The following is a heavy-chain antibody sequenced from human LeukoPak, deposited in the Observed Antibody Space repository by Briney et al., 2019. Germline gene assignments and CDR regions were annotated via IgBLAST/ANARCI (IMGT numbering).Heavy chain of an antibody. CDR1: GYTFTSYG. CDR3: AKTLSAARGVYYFDY. V-gene: IGHV1-18*01. CDR2: ISVYNGNT. Sequence: ASVKASCKTSGYTFTSYGISWVRQAPGQGLEWMGWISVYNGNTKYAQKFQGRVTMTTDTSTSTAYMELRSLRSDDTAVYYCAKTLSAARGVYYFDYWGQGTLVTVSS. D-gene: IGHD6-6*01. J-gene: IGHJ4*02.